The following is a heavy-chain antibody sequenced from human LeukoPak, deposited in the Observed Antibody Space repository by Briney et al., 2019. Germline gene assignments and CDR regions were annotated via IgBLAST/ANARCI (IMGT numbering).Heavy chain of an antibody. V-gene: IGHV2-70*11. CDR1: GFSLSTSGVC. CDR3: ARYSGSYYYFDY. D-gene: IGHD1-26*01. CDR2: IDWDDDK. Sequence: SGPALVKPTQTLTLTCTFSGFSLSTSGVCVSWIRQPPGKALEWLARIDWDDDKYYSTSLKTRLTISKDTSKNQVVLTMTNMDPVDTATYYCARYSGSYYYFDYWGQGTLVTVSS. J-gene: IGHJ4*02.